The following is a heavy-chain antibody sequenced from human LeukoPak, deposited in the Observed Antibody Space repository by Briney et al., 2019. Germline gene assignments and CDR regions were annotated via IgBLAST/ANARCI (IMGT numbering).Heavy chain of an antibody. J-gene: IGHJ4*02. D-gene: IGHD3-10*01. Sequence: SETLSLTCTVSGGSISSSSYYWGWIRQPPGKGLEWIGSIYYSGSTYYNPSLKSRVTISVDRSKNQFSLKLSSVTAADTAVYYCARAVRGVTHNYFDYWGQGTLVTVSS. CDR2: IYYSGST. CDR3: ARAVRGVTHNYFDY. CDR1: GGSISSSSYY. V-gene: IGHV4-39*07.